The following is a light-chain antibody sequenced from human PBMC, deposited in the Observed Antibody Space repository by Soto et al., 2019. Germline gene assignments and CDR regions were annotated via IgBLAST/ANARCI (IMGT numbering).Light chain of an antibody. CDR3: QQFNSYPIT. CDR1: QGISSA. J-gene: IGKJ5*01. CDR2: DAS. V-gene: IGKV1-13*02. Sequence: AIQLTQSPTSLSASVGDRVTITCRASQGISSALAWYQQKPGEAPKLLIYDASSLESGVPSRFSGSGSGTDFTLTISSLQPEDFATYYCQQFNSYPITFVQGTRLEIK.